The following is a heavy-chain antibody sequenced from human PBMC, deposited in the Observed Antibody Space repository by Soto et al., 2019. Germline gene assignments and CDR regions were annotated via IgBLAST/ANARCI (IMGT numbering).Heavy chain of an antibody. J-gene: IGHJ5*02. CDR1: GYTFTSYY. D-gene: IGHD2-2*01. CDR2: INPSSGGT. CDR3: ARHLVPAAHRGGRFGP. Sequence: QVQLVQSGAEVKKPGASVKISCKASGYTFTSYYLHWVRQAPGQGLQWMGIINPSSGGTTYAQKVQDKVTMTRDTSTSTIYMELSSLQFEDTAVYFCARHLVPAAHRGGRFGPWGQGTLVTVSS. V-gene: IGHV1-46*01.